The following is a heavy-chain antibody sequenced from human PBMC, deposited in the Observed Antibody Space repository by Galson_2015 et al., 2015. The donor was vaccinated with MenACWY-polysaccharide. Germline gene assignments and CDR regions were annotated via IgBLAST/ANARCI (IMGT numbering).Heavy chain of an antibody. Sequence: LSLTCTVSGYSISSGYYWGWVRQPPGEGLEWIGSIYRSGTTYYNPSLKSRVTISVDTSKNQFSLRLSSVTAADTAVYYCMRVRGGYCYCWGQGTLVTVSS. J-gene: IGHJ4*02. CDR3: MRVRGGYCYC. CDR1: GYSISSGYY. V-gene: IGHV4-38-2*02. D-gene: IGHD2-21*02. CDR2: IYRSGTT.